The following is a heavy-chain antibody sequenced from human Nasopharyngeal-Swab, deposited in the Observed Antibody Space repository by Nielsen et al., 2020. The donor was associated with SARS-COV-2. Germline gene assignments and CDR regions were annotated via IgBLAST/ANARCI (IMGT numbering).Heavy chain of an antibody. J-gene: IGHJ6*02. D-gene: IGHD3-16*01. V-gene: IGHV3-49*04. CDR1: GFTFSSYS. CDR2: IRSKAYGGTT. Sequence: GESLKISCAASGFTFSSYSMNWVRQAPGKGLEWVGFIRSKAYGGTTEYAASVKGRFTISRDDSKSIAYLQMNSLKTEDTAVYYCTRDGHRGKVWGQGTTVTVSS. CDR3: TRDGHRGKV.